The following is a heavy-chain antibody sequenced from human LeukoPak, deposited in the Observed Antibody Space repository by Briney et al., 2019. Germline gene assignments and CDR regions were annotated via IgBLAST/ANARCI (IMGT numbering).Heavy chain of an antibody. CDR2: VSYDGSNK. CDR3: AKDGGNWGYGYYFDH. Sequence: GRSLRLSCAASGFTFSTCGMHWVRQAPGKGLEWVAVVSYDGSNKYYADSVKGRFTISRDNSKNTLYLQMNSLRAEDTAVYYCAKDGGNWGYGYYFDHWGQGTLVTVSS. D-gene: IGHD7-27*01. CDR1: GFTFSTCG. J-gene: IGHJ4*02. V-gene: IGHV3-30*18.